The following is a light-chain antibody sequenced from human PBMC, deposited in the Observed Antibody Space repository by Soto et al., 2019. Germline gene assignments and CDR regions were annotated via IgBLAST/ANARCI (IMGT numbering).Light chain of an antibody. Sequence: AIRMTQSPSSFSASTGDRVTITCRASQGISSYLAWYQQKPGKAPELLIYDASSLESGVPSRFSGSGSGTEFTLTISSLQPDDFATYYCQQYNSYWTFGQGTKVDI. V-gene: IGKV1-8*01. J-gene: IGKJ1*01. CDR3: QQYNSYWT. CDR1: QGISSY. CDR2: DAS.